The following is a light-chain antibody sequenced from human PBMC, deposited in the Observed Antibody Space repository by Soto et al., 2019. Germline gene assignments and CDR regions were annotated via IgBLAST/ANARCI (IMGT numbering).Light chain of an antibody. CDR2: GAS. CDR3: HQYHDWPPIT. V-gene: IGKV3-15*01. Sequence: EIVMSQSPGTLSLSAGERATVSCRASHSVSSDLAWYQQKPGQAPRLLIYGASTRATDVPARFSGGGSGTEFTLTISSLQSEDSGIYYCHQYHDWPPITFGPGTKVYIK. J-gene: IGKJ3*01. CDR1: HSVSSD.